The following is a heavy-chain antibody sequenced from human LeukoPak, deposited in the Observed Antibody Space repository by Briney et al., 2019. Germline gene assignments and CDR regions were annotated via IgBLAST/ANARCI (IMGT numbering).Heavy chain of an antibody. CDR3: ARDRRSSGYYYVFDY. Sequence: SVKVSCKASGYTFTSYAISWVRQAPGQGLEWMGGIIPIFGTANYAQKFQGRVTITADESTSTAYMELSSLRSEDTAVYYCARDRRSSGYYYVFDYWGQGTLVTVSS. D-gene: IGHD3-22*01. V-gene: IGHV1-69*13. CDR2: IIPIFGTA. J-gene: IGHJ4*02. CDR1: GYTFTSYA.